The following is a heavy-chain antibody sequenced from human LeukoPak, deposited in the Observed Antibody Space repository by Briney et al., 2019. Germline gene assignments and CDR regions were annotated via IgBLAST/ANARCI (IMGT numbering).Heavy chain of an antibody. J-gene: IGHJ4*02. D-gene: IGHD6-19*01. CDR2: ISSSSSYI. Sequence: GGSLRLSCAASGFTFSSYSMNWVRQAPGKGLEWDSSISSSSSYIYYADSVKGRFTISRDNAKNSLYLQMNSLRAEDTAVYYCASSPSGWYIRWGQGTLVTVSS. CDR1: GFTFSSYS. V-gene: IGHV3-21*01. CDR3: ASSPSGWYIR.